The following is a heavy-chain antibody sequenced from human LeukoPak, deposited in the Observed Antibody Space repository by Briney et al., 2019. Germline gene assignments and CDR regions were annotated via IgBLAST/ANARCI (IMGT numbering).Heavy chain of an antibody. J-gene: IGHJ6*02. V-gene: IGHV1-46*01. Sequence: ASVKVSCKASGYTFTSYYMHWVRQAPGQGLEWMGIINRSGGSTSYAQKFQGRVTMTRDTSTSTVYMELSSLRSEDTAVYYCARDPGYCTNGVCYYHYYYGMDVWGQGTTVTVSS. CDR1: GYTFTSYY. CDR2: INRSGGST. CDR3: ARDPGYCTNGVCYYHYYYGMDV. D-gene: IGHD2-8*01.